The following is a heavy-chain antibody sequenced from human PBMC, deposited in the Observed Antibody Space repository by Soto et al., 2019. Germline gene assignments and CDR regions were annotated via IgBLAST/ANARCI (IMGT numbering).Heavy chain of an antibody. CDR2: ISYDKIYK. Sequence: GGSLRLSCAASGFTFRSYAMHWVRQAPGKGLEWVAIISYDKIYKYYADSVKGRFTISRDNSKNTLYLQMNSLRTEDSAVYYCARALDFWSAYFDYWGQGSLVTVSS. J-gene: IGHJ4*02. CDR3: ARALDFWSAYFDY. CDR1: GFTFRSYA. V-gene: IGHV3-30-3*01. D-gene: IGHD3-3*01.